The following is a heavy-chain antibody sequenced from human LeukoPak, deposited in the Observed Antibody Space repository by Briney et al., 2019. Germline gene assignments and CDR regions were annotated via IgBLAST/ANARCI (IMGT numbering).Heavy chain of an antibody. CDR3: ALVIRGVSDWFDP. D-gene: IGHD3-10*01. CDR2: IYCTGST. J-gene: IGHJ5*02. CDR1: GGSISNYY. Sequence: PSETLSLTCTVSGGSISNYYWNWIRQPPGKGLEWIGYIYCTGSTNYNPSLKSRVTISVDTSKNQFSLKLNSVTAADTAVYYCALVIRGVSDWFDPWGQGTLVTVSS. V-gene: IGHV4-59*12.